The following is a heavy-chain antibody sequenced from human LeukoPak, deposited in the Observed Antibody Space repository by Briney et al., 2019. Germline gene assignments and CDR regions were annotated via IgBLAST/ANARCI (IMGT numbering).Heavy chain of an antibody. Sequence: GGSLRLSCAAYGLTFGDYYMSWIRQAPGKGLEWISYITGTGVTIHYSDSVKGRFTISRDNAKNSLSLLMNSLRGEDTAVYYCATHGGGGYDEDDAFNIWGQGTMVTVSS. V-gene: IGHV3-11*01. D-gene: IGHD5-12*01. J-gene: IGHJ3*02. CDR2: ITGTGVTI. CDR1: GLTFGDYY. CDR3: ATHGGGGYDEDDAFNI.